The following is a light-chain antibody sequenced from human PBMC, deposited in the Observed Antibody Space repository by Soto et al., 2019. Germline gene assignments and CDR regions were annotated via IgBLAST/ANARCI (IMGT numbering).Light chain of an antibody. V-gene: IGLV1-44*01. J-gene: IGLJ3*02. CDR2: SND. CDR3: ATCDDSLDGPV. CDR1: GSGLGGNT. Sequence: QSVLTQPPSATGTPGQTVNVSCSGRGSGLGGNTVRWYQQLPGTAPRLLIHSNDRRPSGVPDRFSGSKSGASASLAISGLQAEDEADYYGATCDDSLDGPVFGGGTKLTVL.